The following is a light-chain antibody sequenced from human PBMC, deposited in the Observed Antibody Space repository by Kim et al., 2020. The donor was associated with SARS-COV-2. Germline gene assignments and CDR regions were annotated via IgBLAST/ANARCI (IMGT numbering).Light chain of an antibody. CDR3: QKYNSAPWT. J-gene: IGKJ1*01. Sequence: ASGGDRVTINCRASQDIANSLAWYQQKPGKVPQVLIYAASTLQSGVPSRFSGSGSGTEFTLTIGSLQTEDVATYYCQKYNSAPWTFGPGTKVDIK. CDR1: QDIANS. CDR2: AAS. V-gene: IGKV1-27*01.